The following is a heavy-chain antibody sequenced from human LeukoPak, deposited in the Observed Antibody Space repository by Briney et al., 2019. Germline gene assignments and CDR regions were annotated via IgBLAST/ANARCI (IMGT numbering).Heavy chain of an antibody. CDR1: GDSISTSSYY. CDR3: ARGALLWFGERMEYYFDY. CDR2: IYYSGST. Sequence: SETLSLTCSVSGDSISTSSYYWGWIRQPPGKGLEWIGTIYYSGSTYYNPSLTSRVTISVDTSKNQFSLKLSSMTAADTAVYYCARGALLWFGERMEYYFDYWGQGTLLTVSS. V-gene: IGHV4-39*07. J-gene: IGHJ4*02. D-gene: IGHD3-10*01.